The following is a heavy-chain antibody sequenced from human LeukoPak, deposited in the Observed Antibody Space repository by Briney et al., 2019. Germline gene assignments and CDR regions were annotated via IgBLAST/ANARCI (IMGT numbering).Heavy chain of an antibody. CDR1: GFTFSSYA. CDR2: ISGSGGST. D-gene: IGHD3-22*01. CDR3: AKDSPPHYYYDSSGYYYFDY. J-gene: IGHJ4*02. V-gene: IGHV3-23*01. Sequence: GGSLRLSCAASGFTFSSYAMSWVRQAPGKGLEWVSAISGSGGSTYYADSVKGRFTISRDNSKNTLYLQMNSLRAEDTAVYYCAKDSPPHYYYDSSGYYYFDYWGQGTLVTVSS.